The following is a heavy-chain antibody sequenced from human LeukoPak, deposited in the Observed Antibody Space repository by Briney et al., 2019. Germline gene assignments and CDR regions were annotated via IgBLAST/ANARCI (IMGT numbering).Heavy chain of an antibody. CDR2: IYYSGST. CDR1: GGSISSSSYY. CDR3: ARVMIVVVPNAFDI. V-gene: IGHV4-39*07. Sequence: SETLSLTCTVSGGSISSSSYYWGWIRQPPGKGLEWIGSIYYSGSTYYNPSLKSRVTISVDTSKNQFSLKLSSVTAADTAVYYCARVMIVVVPNAFDIWGQGTMVTVSS. J-gene: IGHJ3*02. D-gene: IGHD3-22*01.